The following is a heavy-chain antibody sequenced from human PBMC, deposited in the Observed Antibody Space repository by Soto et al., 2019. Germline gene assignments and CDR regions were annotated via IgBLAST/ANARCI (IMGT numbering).Heavy chain of an antibody. V-gene: IGHV2-5*02. CDR2: IYWDDDK. CDR1: GFSLRSSGMG. D-gene: IGHD5-12*01. CDR3: AHSSRWLRLRDAFDI. J-gene: IGHJ3*02. Sequence: QITLKESGPTVVKPTQTLTLTCTFSGFSLRSSGMGVGWIRQPPGKALEWLALIYWDDDKRYSPSLKSRLNITKDTFKNPVVLTMTNMDPVDTATYLCAHSSRWLRLRDAFDIWGQGTMVTVSS.